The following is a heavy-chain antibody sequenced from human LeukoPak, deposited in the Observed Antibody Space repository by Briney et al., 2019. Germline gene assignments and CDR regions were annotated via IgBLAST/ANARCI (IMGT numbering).Heavy chain of an antibody. CDR1: GGTIRSSNYY. Sequence: SETLSLTCTVSGGTIRSSNYYWGWIRQPPGKGLEWIGSIYYSGSPYYNPSLKSRATISVDTSQKQFSLKMSSVNAADTAVYYCARHVGFITMVRGVINNNWFDPWGKGTLVSVST. CDR3: ARHVGFITMVRGVINNNWFDP. V-gene: IGHV4-39*01. CDR2: IYYSGSP. D-gene: IGHD3-10*01. J-gene: IGHJ5*02.